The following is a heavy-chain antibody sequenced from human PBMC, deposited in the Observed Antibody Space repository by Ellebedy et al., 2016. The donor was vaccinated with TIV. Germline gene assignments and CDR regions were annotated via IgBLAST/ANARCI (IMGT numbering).Heavy chain of an antibody. J-gene: IGHJ5*02. D-gene: IGHD3-22*01. CDR3: AREYYYDSSAPPRGFDP. CDR2: MNPNSGNT. CDR1: GYTFTSYD. Sequence: AASVKVSCKASGYTFTSYDINWARQATGQGLEWMGWMNPNSGNTGYAQKFQGRVTMTRNTSISTAYMELSSLRSEDTAVYYCAREYYYDSSAPPRGFDPWGQGTLVTVSS. V-gene: IGHV1-8*01.